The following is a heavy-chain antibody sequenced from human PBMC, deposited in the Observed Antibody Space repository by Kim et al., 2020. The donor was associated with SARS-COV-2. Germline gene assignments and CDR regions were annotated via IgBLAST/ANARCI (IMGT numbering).Heavy chain of an antibody. D-gene: IGHD3-9*01. V-gene: IGHV1-58*01. J-gene: IGHJ3*02. Sequence: SVKVSCKASGFTFTSSAVQWVRQARGQRLEWIGWIVVGSGNTNYAQKFQERVTITRDMSTSTAYMELSSLRSEDTAVYYCAADPLRYFDRGAFDIWGQGTMVTVSS. CDR1: GFTFTSSA. CDR2: IVVGSGNT. CDR3: AADPLRYFDRGAFDI.